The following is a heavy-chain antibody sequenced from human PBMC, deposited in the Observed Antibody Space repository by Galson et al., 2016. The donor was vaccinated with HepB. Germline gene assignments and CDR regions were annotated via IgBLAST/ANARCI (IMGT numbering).Heavy chain of an antibody. CDR2: ISGSGGTT. D-gene: IGHD5-18*01. CDR1: GFIFSSYA. Sequence: SLRLSCAASGFIFSSYAMSWVRQAPGKGLEWVSGISGSGGTTSYADSVKGRFTISRDNSKNTLFLQMDSLRADDSAMYFCAKVETTAFLPFDFWGQGTLVTGSS. V-gene: IGHV3-23*01. J-gene: IGHJ4*02. CDR3: AKVETTAFLPFDF.